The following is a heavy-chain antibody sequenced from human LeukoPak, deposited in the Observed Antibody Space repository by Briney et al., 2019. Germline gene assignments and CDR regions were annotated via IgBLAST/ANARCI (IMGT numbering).Heavy chain of an antibody. CDR2: IGGNSDFI. J-gene: IGHJ4*02. CDR3: AKADGGWGVIIKD. Sequence: GGSLRLSCAASGFTFSDYAMSWVRQAPGKGLEWASAIGGNSDFIYYAEYVKGRFTISRDNSKETLYLQVNSLRAEDTAVYYCAKADGGWGVIIKDWGQGTLVTVSS. V-gene: IGHV3-23*01. D-gene: IGHD3-10*01. CDR1: GFTFSDYA.